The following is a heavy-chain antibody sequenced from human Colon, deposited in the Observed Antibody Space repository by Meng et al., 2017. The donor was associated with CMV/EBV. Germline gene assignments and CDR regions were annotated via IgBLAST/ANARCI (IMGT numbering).Heavy chain of an antibody. V-gene: IGHV1-18*01. J-gene: IGHJ6*02. CDR1: GYTFTTYG. Sequence: ASVKVSCKASGYTFTTYGIAWVRQAPGQGLEWMGTISGYNGNTDDAQKFQGRVTMTTDTSTSTAYMELRGLRSDDTAIYYCARDQTIFGVVIEYYYGMDVWGQGTTVTVSS. CDR3: ARDQTIFGVVIEYYYGMDV. D-gene: IGHD3-3*01. CDR2: ISGYNGNT.